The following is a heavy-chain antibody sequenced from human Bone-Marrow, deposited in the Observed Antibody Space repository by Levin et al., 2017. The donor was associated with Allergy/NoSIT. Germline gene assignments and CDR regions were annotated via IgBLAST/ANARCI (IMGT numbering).Heavy chain of an antibody. V-gene: IGHV4-59*01. D-gene: IGHD2-2*01. CDR2: IDHNGNT. Sequence: SQTLSLTCTVSGGSLTYYYWGWIRQSPGKGLEWLGYIDHNGNTNYNPSLKSRVTILIDTSKNQFSLKVTSVTAADTAVYYCARYCSSTTCHNLFDPWGQGILVTVSS. CDR1: GGSLTYYY. CDR3: ARYCSSTTCHNLFDP. J-gene: IGHJ5*02.